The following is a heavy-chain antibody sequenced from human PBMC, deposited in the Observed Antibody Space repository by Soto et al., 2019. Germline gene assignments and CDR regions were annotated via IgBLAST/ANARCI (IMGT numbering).Heavy chain of an antibody. J-gene: IGHJ4*02. V-gene: IGHV4-31*03. D-gene: IGHD7-27*01. CDR2: IFYSGIS. Sequence: SETLSLTCTVAGGSISSGCYYWSWLRQHPGKGLEWIGYIFYSGISYYNPSLRSRVTISVDTSKNQFSLKVTSVTAADTAVYYCAKGPAGDKVDSWGRGILVTVSS. CDR1: GGSISSGCYY. CDR3: AKGPAGDKVDS.